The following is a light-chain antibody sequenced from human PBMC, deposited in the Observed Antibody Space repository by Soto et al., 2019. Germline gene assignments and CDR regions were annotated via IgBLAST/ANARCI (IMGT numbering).Light chain of an antibody. Sequence: QSALTQPASVSGSPGQSITISCTGTSSDVGSYNLVSWYQQHPGKAPKLLIYDVSSRPSGVSNRFSASKSGNTASLTISGLQAEDEADYYCSSYTSSITHVFGTGTKVTVL. J-gene: IGLJ1*01. CDR2: DVS. CDR1: SSDVGSYNL. V-gene: IGLV2-14*02. CDR3: SSYTSSITHV.